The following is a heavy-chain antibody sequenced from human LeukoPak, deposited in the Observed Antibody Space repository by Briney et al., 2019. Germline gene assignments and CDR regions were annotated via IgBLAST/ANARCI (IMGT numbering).Heavy chain of an antibody. V-gene: IGHV3-23*01. CDR2: ISGSGGST. CDR1: GFTFSSYA. Sequence: PGGSLRLSCAASGFTFSSYAMNWVRQAPGKGLQWVSAISGSGGSTYYADSVKGRFTISRDNSKNTIYLQMNSLRAEDTAVYYCAKPGLSAPRPPYYFDYWGQGTLVTVSS. CDR3: AKPGLSAPRPPYYFDY. J-gene: IGHJ4*02. D-gene: IGHD6-6*01.